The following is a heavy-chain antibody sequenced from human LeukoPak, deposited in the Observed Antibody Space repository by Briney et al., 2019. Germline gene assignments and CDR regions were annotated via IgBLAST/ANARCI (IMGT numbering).Heavy chain of an antibody. CDR3: VKEYRKAAMVTFMFDH. V-gene: IGHV3-64D*06. CDR1: GFTFSSYA. Sequence: GGSLRLSCSASGFTFSSYAMHWVRQAPGKGLEYVSAISSNGGSTYYADSVKGRFTISRDNFKNTLYLQMSSLRAEDTAVYYCVKEYRKAAMVTFMFDHWGQGTLVTVSS. CDR2: ISSNGGST. J-gene: IGHJ4*02. D-gene: IGHD5-18*01.